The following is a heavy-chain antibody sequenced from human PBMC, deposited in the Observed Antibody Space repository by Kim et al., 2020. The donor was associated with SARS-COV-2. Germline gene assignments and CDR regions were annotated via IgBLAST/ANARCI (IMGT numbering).Heavy chain of an antibody. Sequence: AGSVRGRFTIARDNSENMVYQQMSSLRAEDTAVYYCAKEAGGSGWYTIDYWGQGSLVTVSS. D-gene: IGHD6-19*01. J-gene: IGHJ4*02. CDR3: AKEAGGSGWYTIDY. V-gene: IGHV3-23*01.